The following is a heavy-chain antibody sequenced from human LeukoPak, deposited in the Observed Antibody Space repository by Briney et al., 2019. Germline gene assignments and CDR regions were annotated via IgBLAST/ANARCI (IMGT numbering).Heavy chain of an antibody. CDR1: GGSISSGGYS. J-gene: IGHJ3*02. D-gene: IGHD2-2*01. CDR2: IYHSGST. CDR3: ARAGYCSSTSCLDAFDI. V-gene: IGHV4-30-2*01. Sequence: SQTLSLTCAVSGGSISSGGYSWSWIRQPPGKGLEWIGYIYHSGSTYYNPSLKSRVTISVDRSKNQFSLRLSSVTAADTAVYYCARAGYCSSTSCLDAFDIWGQGTMVTVSS.